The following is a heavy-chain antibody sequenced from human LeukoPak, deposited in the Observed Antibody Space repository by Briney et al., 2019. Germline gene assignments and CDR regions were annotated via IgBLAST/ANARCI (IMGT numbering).Heavy chain of an antibody. CDR2: ISGSGGST. Sequence: PGGSLRLSCAASGFTFSSYAMSWVRQAPGKGLEWVSAISGSGGSTYYADSVKGRFTISRDNSKNTLYLQMNSLRAEDTAVYYCAKAGDSCLGGPSCSDYWGQGTLVTVSS. J-gene: IGHJ4*02. CDR1: GFTFSSYA. CDR3: AKAGDSCLGGPSCSDY. V-gene: IGHV3-23*01. D-gene: IGHD2-2*01.